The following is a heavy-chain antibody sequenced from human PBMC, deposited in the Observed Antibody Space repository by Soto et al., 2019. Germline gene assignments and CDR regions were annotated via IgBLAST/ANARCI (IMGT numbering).Heavy chain of an antibody. CDR2: IYPGDSDT. CDR3: ARATEIYARGAPLDY. J-gene: IGHJ4*02. V-gene: IGHV5-51*01. CDR1: GYSFTSYW. Sequence: GESLKISCKGSGYSFTSYWIGWVRQMPGKGLEWMGIIYPGDSDTRYSPSFQGQVTISADKSISTAYLQWSSLKASDTAMYYCARATEIYARGAPLDYWGQGTLVTVSS. D-gene: IGHD3-16*01.